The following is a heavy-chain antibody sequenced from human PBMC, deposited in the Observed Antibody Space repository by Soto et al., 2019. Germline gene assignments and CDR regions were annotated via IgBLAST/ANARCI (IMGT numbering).Heavy chain of an antibody. J-gene: IGHJ4*02. CDR2: IYYSGST. CDR3: ARAGGLVSSRSGFDY. Sequence: SEPLSLTCTVSGGSISSGGYYWSWIRKHPGKGLEWIGYIYYSGSTYYNPSLKSRVTISVDTSKNQFSLKLSSVTAADTAVYYCARAGGLVSSRSGFDYWGQGPLVTVSP. V-gene: IGHV4-31*03. CDR1: GGSISSGGYY. D-gene: IGHD3-16*01.